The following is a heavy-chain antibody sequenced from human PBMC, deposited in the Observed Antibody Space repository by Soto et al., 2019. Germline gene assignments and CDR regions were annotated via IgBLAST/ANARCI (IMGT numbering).Heavy chain of an antibody. CDR2: MYYSGGT. V-gene: IGHV4-61*01. CDR3: AAGWNPRPLDY. J-gene: IGHJ4*02. D-gene: IGHD1-1*01. Sequence: QVQLQESGPGLVKPSETLSLTCTVSGGSVSSGSYYWSWIRQPPGKGLEWIGYMYYSGGTNQNPSLKSRVSISVDTSKNQFSLKLISMSAADTAVEYCAAGWNPRPLDYWGQGTLVTVSS. CDR1: GGSVSSGSYY.